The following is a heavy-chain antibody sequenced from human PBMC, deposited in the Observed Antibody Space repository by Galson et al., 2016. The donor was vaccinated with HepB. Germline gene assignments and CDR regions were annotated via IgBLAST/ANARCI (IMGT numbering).Heavy chain of an antibody. Sequence: SETLSLTCTISGGSVSMGSYYWSWIRQPPGKGLEWIGYVYYMEHTNYNPSLKSRVTISADRSKNQFSLKMNSVTPADTAVYYCARGYSGHFEYWGQGTLVTVSS. CDR3: ARGYSGHFEY. V-gene: IGHV4-61*01. D-gene: IGHD1-14*01. CDR1: GGSVSMGSYY. CDR2: VYYMEHT. J-gene: IGHJ4*02.